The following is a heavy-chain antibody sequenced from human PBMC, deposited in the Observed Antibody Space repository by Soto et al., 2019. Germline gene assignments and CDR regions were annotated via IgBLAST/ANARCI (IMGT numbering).Heavy chain of an antibody. CDR3: ARESGSYYYYYGMDV. Sequence: GGSLRLSCAASGFTFSSYEMNWVRQAPGKGLEWVSYISSSGSTIYYADSVKGRFTISRDNAKNSLYLQMNSLRAEDTAVYYCARESGSYYYYYGMDVWGQGTTVTV. D-gene: IGHD1-26*01. V-gene: IGHV3-48*03. CDR2: ISSSGSTI. CDR1: GFTFSSYE. J-gene: IGHJ6*02.